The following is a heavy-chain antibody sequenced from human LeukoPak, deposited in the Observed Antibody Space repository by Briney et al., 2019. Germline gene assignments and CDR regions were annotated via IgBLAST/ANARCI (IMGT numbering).Heavy chain of an antibody. D-gene: IGHD3-22*01. CDR1: GFTFSDYY. Sequence: PGGSLRLSCAASGFTFSDYYMSWIRQAPGKGLEWASYISDSTTYTNYADSVKGRFTISRDNAKNSLYLQTNSLRAEDTAVYYCARPSSGYSLDYWGQGTLVTVSS. V-gene: IGHV3-11*03. CDR2: ISDSTTYT. CDR3: ARPSSGYSLDY. J-gene: IGHJ4*02.